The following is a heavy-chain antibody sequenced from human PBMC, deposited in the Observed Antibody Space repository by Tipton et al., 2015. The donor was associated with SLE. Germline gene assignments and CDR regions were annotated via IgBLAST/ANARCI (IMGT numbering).Heavy chain of an antibody. V-gene: IGHV4-61*05. J-gene: IGHJ6*03. D-gene: IGHD4-11*01. CDR3: ARVRSNYYYDYMDV. CDR2: IYYSGST. Sequence: TLSLTCTVSGGSISSSSYYWGWIRQPPGEGLEWIGYIYYSGSTNYNPSLKSRVTISVDTSKNQFSLKLSSVTAADTAVYYCARVRSNYYYDYMDVWGKGTRVSIAS. CDR1: GGSISSSSYY.